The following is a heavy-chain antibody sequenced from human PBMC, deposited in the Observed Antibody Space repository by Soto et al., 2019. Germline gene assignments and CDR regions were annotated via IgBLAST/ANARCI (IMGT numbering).Heavy chain of an antibody. D-gene: IGHD3-10*01. Sequence: SETLSLTCTVSGGSVSSGSYYWSWIRQPPGKGLEWIGYIYYSGITNYNPSLKSRVTISVDTSKNQFSLKLSSVTAADTAVYYCARLLYGSGSYYNFDYWGQGTLVTVSS. V-gene: IGHV4-61*01. CDR3: ARLLYGSGSYYNFDY. J-gene: IGHJ4*02. CDR1: GGSVSSGSYY. CDR2: IYYSGIT.